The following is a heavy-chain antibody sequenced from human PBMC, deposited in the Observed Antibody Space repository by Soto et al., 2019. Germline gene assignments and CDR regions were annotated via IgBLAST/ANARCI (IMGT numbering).Heavy chain of an antibody. J-gene: IGHJ4*02. D-gene: IGHD2-15*01. Sequence: SGTLSLTCAVYGGSFRGYFWSWIRQPPGKGLEWIGEINHSGITSYSPSLGSRVTTSVDTPKNQFSLRLRSVTAADTAIYYCARRFCSDSYCSYFDYWGRGTLVTVSS. V-gene: IGHV4-34*10. CDR3: ARRFCSDSYCSYFDY. CDR1: GGSFRGYF. CDR2: INHSGIT.